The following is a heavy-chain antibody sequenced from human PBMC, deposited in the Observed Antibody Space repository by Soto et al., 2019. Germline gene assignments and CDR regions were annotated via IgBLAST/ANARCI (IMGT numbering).Heavy chain of an antibody. CDR2: IGTRSDV. V-gene: IGHV3-21*01. CDR1: GFTFSSYS. J-gene: IGHJ6*02. Sequence: GSLRLSCAASGFTFSSYSIHWVRQAPGKGLEWVSSIGTRSDVYYADSVKGRFTISRDNAKNSMALQMNSLRAEDTGVYYCAREETAWPLAYGLDVWGQGTTVTVSS. CDR3: AREETAWPLAYGLDV. D-gene: IGHD2-21*02.